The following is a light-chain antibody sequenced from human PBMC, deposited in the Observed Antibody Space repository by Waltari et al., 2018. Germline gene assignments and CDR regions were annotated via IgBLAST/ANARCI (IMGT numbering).Light chain of an antibody. V-gene: IGKV3-20*01. CDR3: QHYESLPVT. Sequence: EIVLTQSPGTLSLSPGARATLSCRASQSISNYLAWYQQQPGQAPRLLIYHASSRATGIPDRFSGSGSGTDFSLTVSRLEPEDFAVYYCQHYESLPVTFGQGTKVEIK. CDR2: HAS. J-gene: IGKJ1*01. CDR1: QSISNY.